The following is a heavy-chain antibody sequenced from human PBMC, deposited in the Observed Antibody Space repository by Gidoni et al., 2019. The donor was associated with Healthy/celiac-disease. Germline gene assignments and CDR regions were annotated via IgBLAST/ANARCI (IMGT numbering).Heavy chain of an antibody. V-gene: IGHV3-48*01. D-gene: IGHD3-22*01. J-gene: IGHJ4*02. Sequence: SRCIMYYADSVKGRFTSSRENAKNSLYLEMSSLRAEVTAVYYCAVAAYYDGSGYFPVDYWGQGTLVTVSS. CDR3: AVAAYYDGSGYFPVDY. CDR2: SRCIM.